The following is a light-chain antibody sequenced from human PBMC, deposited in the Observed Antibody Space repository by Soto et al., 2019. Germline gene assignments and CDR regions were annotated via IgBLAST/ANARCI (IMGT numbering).Light chain of an antibody. Sequence: DIVMTQSPDSLVVSLGERATINCKSSHSILYSSDNKSSLAWYQQKPGQPPKLLMTWASDRKSGVPDRFSGSESWTDFTLTISSLQAEDVAVYYCQQYCCIPLTFGGGTKVEIK. J-gene: IGKJ4*01. CDR1: HSILYSSDNKSS. CDR3: QQYCCIPLT. V-gene: IGKV4-1*01. CDR2: WAS.